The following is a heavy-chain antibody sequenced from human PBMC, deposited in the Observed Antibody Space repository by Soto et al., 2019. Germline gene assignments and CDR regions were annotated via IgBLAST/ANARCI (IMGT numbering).Heavy chain of an antibody. Sequence: QVPLVQSGAEVKKPGASVKVSCKASGYTFTSYGISWVRQAPGQGLEWMGWISAYNGNTNYAQKLQGRVTMTTDTSTSTAYMELRSLRSDDTAVYYCARGTTVYDFWSGYYSRYNWFDPWGQGTLVTVSS. CDR2: ISAYNGNT. J-gene: IGHJ5*02. CDR1: GYTFTSYG. D-gene: IGHD3-3*01. CDR3: ARGTTVYDFWSGYYSRYNWFDP. V-gene: IGHV1-18*01.